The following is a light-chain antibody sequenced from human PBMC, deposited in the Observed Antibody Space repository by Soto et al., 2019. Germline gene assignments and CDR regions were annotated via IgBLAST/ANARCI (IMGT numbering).Light chain of an antibody. Sequence: EIVLTQSPGTLSLSPGERATLSCMASQSVAKNYLAWYQQEPGQAPRLLIYDASKRATGIPDRFSGSGSGTDFTLTISRLEPEDFAVYYCHQSASSPQTFGQGTKVEIK. CDR3: HQSASSPQT. J-gene: IGKJ1*01. V-gene: IGKV3-20*01. CDR1: QSVAKNY. CDR2: DAS.